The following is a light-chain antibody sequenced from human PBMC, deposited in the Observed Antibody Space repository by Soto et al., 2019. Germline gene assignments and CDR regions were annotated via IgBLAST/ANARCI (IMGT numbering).Light chain of an antibody. CDR2: EGG. CDR3: GSSAPSRTFV. CDR1: SSAVGSYRF. Sequence: QSALTQPVSVSGSPGQSITISCTGSSSAVGSYRFVSWYQHHPGKVPKLIIYEGGKRPSGVSNRFSGSEPGNTASLTISGLQAEDEADYYCGSSAPSRTFVFGTGTKLTVL. V-gene: IGLV2-23*01. J-gene: IGLJ1*01.